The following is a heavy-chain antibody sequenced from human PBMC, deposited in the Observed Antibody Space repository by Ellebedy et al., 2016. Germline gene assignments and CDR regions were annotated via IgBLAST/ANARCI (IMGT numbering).Heavy chain of an antibody. D-gene: IGHD5-12*01. V-gene: IGHV4-31*03. Sequence: SETLSLTCTVSGGSISSGGYYWSWIRQHPGKGLEWIGYIYYSGSTYYNPSLKSRVTISVDTSKNQFSLKLSSVTAADTAVYYCARGYSGYDWVNAFDIWGQGTMVTVSS. CDR3: ARGYSGYDWVNAFDI. CDR2: IYYSGST. CDR1: GGSISSGGYY. J-gene: IGHJ3*02.